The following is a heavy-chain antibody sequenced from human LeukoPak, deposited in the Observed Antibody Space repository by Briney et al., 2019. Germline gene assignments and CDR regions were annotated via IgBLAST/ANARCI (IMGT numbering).Heavy chain of an antibody. CDR3: ARVYFDY. CDR2: ISYDGSNK. CDR1: GFTFSSYW. V-gene: IGHV3-30*03. Sequence: GGSLRLSCAASGFTFSSYWMSWVRQAPGKGLEWVAVISYDGSNKYYADSVKGRFTISRDNSKNTLYLQMNSLRAEDTAVYYCARVYFDYWGQGTLVTVSS. J-gene: IGHJ4*02.